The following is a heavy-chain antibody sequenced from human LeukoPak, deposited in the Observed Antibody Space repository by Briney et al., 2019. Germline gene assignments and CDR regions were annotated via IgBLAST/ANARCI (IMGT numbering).Heavy chain of an antibody. CDR3: ARTMKGDFWSGDSYAYYYMDV. CDR2: VHYSGTA. J-gene: IGHJ6*03. D-gene: IGHD3-3*01. Sequence: PSETLSLTCTVSDGSITNYDWSWVRQPPGKGLEFIGHVHYSGTANYNPSLRSRVTISIDTSKKHFFLKLKSVTAADTAVYYCARTMKGDFWSGDSYAYYYMDVWGKGTTVTVSS. CDR1: DGSITNYD. V-gene: IGHV4-59*01.